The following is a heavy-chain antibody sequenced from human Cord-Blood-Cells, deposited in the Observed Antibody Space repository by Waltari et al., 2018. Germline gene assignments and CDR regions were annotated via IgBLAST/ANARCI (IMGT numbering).Heavy chain of an antibody. CDR1: GFTVSSNY. CDR2: IYSGGST. D-gene: IGHD4-4*01. CDR3: ARSYSNYYYGMDV. Sequence: EVQLVESGGGLIQPGGSLRLSCAASGFTVSSNYMSWVRQAPGKGLEWVSVIYSGGSTYYADSVKGRFTISRDNSKNTLYLQMNSLRAEDTAVYYCARSYSNYYYGMDVWGQGTTVTVSS. V-gene: IGHV3-53*01. J-gene: IGHJ6*02.